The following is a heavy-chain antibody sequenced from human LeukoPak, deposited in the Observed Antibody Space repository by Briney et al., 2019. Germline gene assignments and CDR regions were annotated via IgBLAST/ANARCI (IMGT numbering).Heavy chain of an antibody. CDR1: GGSMNGYY. J-gene: IGHJ1*01. CDR3: ARAPWDAAAQFEL. Sequence: SETLSLTCTVSGGSMNGYYWTWIRQPPGKGLEWIGYVYDSENTNYNPSLKSRVTISIDTSKNQFSLRLTSVTAADTAVYYCARAPWDAAAQFELWGQGTLVTVSS. V-gene: IGHV4-59*01. D-gene: IGHD6-13*01. CDR2: VYDSENT.